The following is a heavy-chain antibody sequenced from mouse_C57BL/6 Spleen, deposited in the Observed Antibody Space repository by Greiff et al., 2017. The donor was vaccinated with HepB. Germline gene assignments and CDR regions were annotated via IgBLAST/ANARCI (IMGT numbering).Heavy chain of an antibody. CDR2: INPNYGTT. V-gene: IGHV1-39*01. CDR3: ARGDYGSSYGYFDV. J-gene: IGHJ1*03. D-gene: IGHD1-1*01. CDR1: GYSFTDYN. Sequence: VQLKQSGPELVKPGASVKISCKASGYSFTDYNMNWVKQSNGKSLEWIGVINPNYGTTGYNQKFKGKATLTVDQSSSTAYMQLNSLTSEDSAVYYCARGDYGSSYGYFDVWGTGTTVTVSS.